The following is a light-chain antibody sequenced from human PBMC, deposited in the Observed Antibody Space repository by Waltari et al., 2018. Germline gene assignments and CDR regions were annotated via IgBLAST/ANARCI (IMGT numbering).Light chain of an antibody. J-gene: IGLJ2*01. Sequence: QSALTQPPSVSGSPGQAVTISCTGTSSDVGRYDRVSWYQHPPHTVPKVMVYEVNKRPPGIPDRFAGSKSGNTASLTISGLQSEDEADYYCEAWDASLNDLVLGGGTKLTVL. V-gene: IGLV2-18*01. CDR1: SSDVGRYDR. CDR2: EVN. CDR3: EAWDASLNDLV.